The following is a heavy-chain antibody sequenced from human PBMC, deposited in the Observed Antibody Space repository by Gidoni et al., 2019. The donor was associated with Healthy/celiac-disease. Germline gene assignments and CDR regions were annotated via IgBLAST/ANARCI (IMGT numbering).Heavy chain of an antibody. V-gene: IGHV4-31*03. J-gene: IGHJ6*02. CDR2: IYSSGRT. CDR1: GGSIRSGGDY. CDR3: ARDLLEYYYNSGYYSSYGLDV. Sequence: QVQLQESGPGLVKPSQTLSLTCTVTGGSIRSGGDYWSWIRQHPGKGLEWIGYIYSSGRTYSHPSLQSRVTISLDTSTNHFSLKLSSVTASDTAVYYCARDLLEYYYNSGYYSSYGLDVWGQGPTVTVSS. D-gene: IGHD3-22*01.